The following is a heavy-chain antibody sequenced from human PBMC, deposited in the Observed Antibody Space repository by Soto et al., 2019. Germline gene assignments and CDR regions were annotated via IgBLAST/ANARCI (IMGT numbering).Heavy chain of an antibody. Sequence: EVQLLESGGGLVQPGGSLRLSCAASAFTFSSYAMNWVRQAPGKGLEWVSVISGSGGGTYYADSVKGRFTISRDNSKNTLYLQMNSLRAEDTAVYYCARRGSGIYYDYWGQGTLVTVSS. CDR2: ISGSGGGT. D-gene: IGHD1-26*01. J-gene: IGHJ4*02. CDR1: AFTFSSYA. CDR3: ARRGSGIYYDY. V-gene: IGHV3-23*01.